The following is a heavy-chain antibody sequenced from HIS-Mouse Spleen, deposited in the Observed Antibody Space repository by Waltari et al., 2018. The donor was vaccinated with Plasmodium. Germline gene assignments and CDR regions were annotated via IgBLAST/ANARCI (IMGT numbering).Heavy chain of an antibody. D-gene: IGHD6-13*01. CDR1: GYPFSSYW. CDR2: INQDGSEK. V-gene: IGHV3-7*01. J-gene: IGHJ2*01. CDR3: ASSWYWYFDL. Sequence: EVQLVESGGGLVQPGGCLRPSGHATGYPFSSYWMSWVRQAPGKGLEGVANINQDGSEKYYVDSVKGRFTISRDNAKNSLYLQMNSLRAEDTAVYYCASSWYWYFDLWGRGTLVTVSS.